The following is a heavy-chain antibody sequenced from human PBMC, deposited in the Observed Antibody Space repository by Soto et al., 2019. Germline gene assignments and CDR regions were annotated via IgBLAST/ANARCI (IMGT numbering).Heavy chain of an antibody. CDR1: GGSFSGYY. V-gene: IGHV4-34*01. J-gene: IGHJ6*02. CDR2: INHSGST. D-gene: IGHD3-10*01. Sequence: PSETLSLTCAVYGGSFSGYYWSWIRQPPGKGLEWIGEINHSGSTNYNPSLKSRVTISVDTSKNQFSLKLSSVTAADTAVYYCARRRKGRTRGGMDVWGQGTTVTVSS. CDR3: ARRRKGRTRGGMDV.